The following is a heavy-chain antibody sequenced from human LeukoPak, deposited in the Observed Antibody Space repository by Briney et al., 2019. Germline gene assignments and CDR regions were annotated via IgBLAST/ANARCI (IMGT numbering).Heavy chain of an antibody. V-gene: IGHV4-59*12. CDR1: GGSISSYY. CDR2: IYYSGST. J-gene: IGHJ4*02. CDR3: ARDATNPFDY. Sequence: PSETLSLTCTVSGGSISSYYWSWIRQPPGKGLEWIGYIYYSGSTNYNPSLKSRVTISVDTSKNQFSLKLSSVTAADTAVYYCARDATNPFDYWGQGTLVTVSS. D-gene: IGHD1-26*01.